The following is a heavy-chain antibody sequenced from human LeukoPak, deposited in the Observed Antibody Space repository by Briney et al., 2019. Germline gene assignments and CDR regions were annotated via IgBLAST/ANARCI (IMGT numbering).Heavy chain of an antibody. V-gene: IGHV4-30-2*01. D-gene: IGHD3-3*01. Sequence: SETLSLTCTVSGGSISSGGYSWSWIRQPPGKGLEWIGHIHHTGSTYYNPSLKSRVTISADRSKNQFSLKLNSVTAADTAVYYCARGDFWSGSTLDSWGQGTLVTVSS. J-gene: IGHJ4*02. CDR3: ARGDFWSGSTLDS. CDR1: GGSISSGGYS. CDR2: IHHTGST.